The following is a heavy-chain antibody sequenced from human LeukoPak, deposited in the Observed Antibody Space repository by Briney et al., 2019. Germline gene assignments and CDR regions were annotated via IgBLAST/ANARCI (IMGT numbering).Heavy chain of an antibody. J-gene: IGHJ6*03. D-gene: IGHD6-6*01. CDR3: ARERSSSHGHYYYYMDV. Sequence: ASVKASCKASGYTFTSYYMHWVRQAPGQGLEWMGIINPSGGSTSYAQKFQGRVTMTRDTSTSTVYMELSSLRSEDTAVYYCARERSSSHGHYYYYMDVWGKGTTVTVSS. CDR2: INPSGGST. CDR1: GYTFTSYY. V-gene: IGHV1-46*01.